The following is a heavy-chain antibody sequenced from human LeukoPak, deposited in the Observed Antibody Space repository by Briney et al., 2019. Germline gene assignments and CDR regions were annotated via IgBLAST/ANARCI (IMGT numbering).Heavy chain of an antibody. D-gene: IGHD2-15*01. CDR3: ARGPDIVVVVAATVPYYYYYYMDV. V-gene: IGHV3-23*01. J-gene: IGHJ6*03. CDR1: GFTFSSYG. CDR2: ISGSGGST. Sequence: GGSLRLSCAASGFTFSSYGMSWVRQAPGKGLEWVSAISGSGGSTYYADSVKGRFTISRDNAKNSLYLQMNSLRAEDTAVYYCARGPDIVVVVAATVPYYYYYYMDVWGKGTTVTVSS.